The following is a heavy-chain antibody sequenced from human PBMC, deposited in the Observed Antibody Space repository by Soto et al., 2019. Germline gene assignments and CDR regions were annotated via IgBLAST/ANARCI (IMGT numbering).Heavy chain of an antibody. CDR1: GLTFSIYC. Sequence: PWGSLGIGCASSGLTFSIYCMTWVRQAPGKGLEWVSGISDSGGNTWYADSVKGRFTISRDNSKNTLFLQMNSLRAEDTAVYFCSTWSGFGDAWGQGTMVTVSS. CDR3: STWSGFGDA. V-gene: IGHV3-23*01. J-gene: IGHJ5*02. CDR2: ISDSGGNT. D-gene: IGHD3-10*01.